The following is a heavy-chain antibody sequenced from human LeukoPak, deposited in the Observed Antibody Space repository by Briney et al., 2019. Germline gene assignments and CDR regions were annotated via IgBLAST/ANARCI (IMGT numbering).Heavy chain of an antibody. J-gene: IGHJ4*02. CDR3: ARGHAARYDSSGYYRY. Sequence: ASVKVSCKASGYTFTSYYMHWVRQAPGQGLEWMGIINPSGGSTSYAQKFQGRVTMTRDTSTSTVYMELSSLRSEDTAVYYCARGHAARYDSSGYYRYWGQGTLVTVSS. CDR2: INPSGGST. D-gene: IGHD3-22*01. CDR1: GYTFTSYY. V-gene: IGHV1-46*01.